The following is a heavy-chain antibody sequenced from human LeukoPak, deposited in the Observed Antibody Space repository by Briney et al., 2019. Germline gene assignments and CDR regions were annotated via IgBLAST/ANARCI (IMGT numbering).Heavy chain of an antibody. D-gene: IGHD1-14*01. CDR2: ISYYGSNK. CDR1: GFTFSIYA. CDR3: ARASRIHRGGYTRFVP. Sequence: GGSLRLSCAASGFTFSIYAMHWVRHAPGKGLEWVALISYYGSNKYYADSVKCRFTISRDNSKNTLYLQMNSLRAEDTAVYYCARASRIHRGGYTRFVPGGQGTGVTVS. V-gene: IGHV3-30*01. J-gene: IGHJ5*02.